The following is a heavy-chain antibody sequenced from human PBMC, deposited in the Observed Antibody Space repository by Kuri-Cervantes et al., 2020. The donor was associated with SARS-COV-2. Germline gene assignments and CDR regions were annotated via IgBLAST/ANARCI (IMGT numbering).Heavy chain of an antibody. Sequence: GESLKISCAASGFTFSSYWMSWVRQAPGKGLEWVANIKQDGSEKYYVDSVKGRFTISRDNAKNSLYLQMNSLRAEDTAVYCCARHGGGYGVAFDIWGQGTMVTVSS. CDR3: ARHGGGYGVAFDI. CDR2: IKQDGSEK. V-gene: IGHV3-7*01. CDR1: GFTFSSYW. D-gene: IGHD3-3*01. J-gene: IGHJ3*02.